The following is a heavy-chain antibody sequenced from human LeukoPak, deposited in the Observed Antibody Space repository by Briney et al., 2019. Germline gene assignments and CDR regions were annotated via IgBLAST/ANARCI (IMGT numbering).Heavy chain of an antibody. Sequence: SETLSLTCSVSDGAIAGYSWSWIRQAPGKGLEWIGYIYYSGSTYYNPSLKSRVTISVDTSKNQFSLKLSSVTAADTAVYHCARLFVLVAGTGDDYWGQGTLVTVSS. D-gene: IGHD6-19*01. CDR3: ARLFVLVAGTGDDY. CDR2: IYYSGST. J-gene: IGHJ4*02. V-gene: IGHV4-59*04. CDR1: DGAIAGYS.